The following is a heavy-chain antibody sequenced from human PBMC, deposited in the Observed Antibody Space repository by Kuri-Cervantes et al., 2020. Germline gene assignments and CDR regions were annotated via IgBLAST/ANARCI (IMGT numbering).Heavy chain of an antibody. CDR1: GFTFTTYS. CDR3: ARCGGYGVNYYYMDV. J-gene: IGHJ6*03. D-gene: IGHD2-21*01. V-gene: IGHV3-21*04. Sequence: ETLSLTCAASGFTFTTYSMNWVRQAPGKGLEWVSSISGSSGYIYYADSLKGRFTISRDNAKNSLYLQMNNLRTEDTALYYCARCGGYGVNYYYMDVWGKGTTVTVSS. CDR2: ISGSSGYI.